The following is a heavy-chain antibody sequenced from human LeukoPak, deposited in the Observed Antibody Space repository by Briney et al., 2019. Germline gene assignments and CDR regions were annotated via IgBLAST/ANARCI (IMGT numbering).Heavy chain of an antibody. CDR2: ISNYFGVT. Sequence: GASVNVSCKASGFRFSSFGVSWVRQAPGQGLEWMGWISNYFGVTHYAEKFEDRVTMTVDTSTTTVYMELRSPKYDDTAIYYCARDSDYSGNGNRDWFDPWGQGTVVIVSS. J-gene: IGHJ5*02. CDR3: ARDSDYSGNGNRDWFDP. CDR1: GFRFSSFG. D-gene: IGHD4-11*01. V-gene: IGHV1-18*04.